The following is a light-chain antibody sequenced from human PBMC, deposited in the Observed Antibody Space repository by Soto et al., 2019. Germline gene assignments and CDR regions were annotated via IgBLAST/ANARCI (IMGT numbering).Light chain of an antibody. CDR3: SSHTGSTVV. Sequence: QSVLTQPASVSGSPGQSITISCTGTSSDVGTYNYVSWYQQHPGKAPKLMIYDVSNRPSGVSNRFSGSKSGNTASLTISGLQAEDEADYYGSSHTGSTVVFGGGTKLTVL. V-gene: IGLV2-14*01. CDR2: DVS. J-gene: IGLJ2*01. CDR1: SSDVGTYNY.